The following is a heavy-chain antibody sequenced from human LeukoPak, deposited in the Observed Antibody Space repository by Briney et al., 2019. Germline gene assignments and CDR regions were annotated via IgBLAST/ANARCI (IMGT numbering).Heavy chain of an antibody. J-gene: IGHJ3*02. CDR2: ISWNSGSI. CDR3: AKGDYYDSSGPNYGAFDI. CDR1: GFTFDDYA. V-gene: IGHV3-9*01. Sequence: GGSLRLSCAASGFTFDDYAMHWVRHAPGKGLEWVSGISWNSGSIGYADSVKGRFTISRDNAKNSLYLQMNSLRAEDTALYYCAKGDYYDSSGPNYGAFDIWGQGTMVTVSS. D-gene: IGHD3-22*01.